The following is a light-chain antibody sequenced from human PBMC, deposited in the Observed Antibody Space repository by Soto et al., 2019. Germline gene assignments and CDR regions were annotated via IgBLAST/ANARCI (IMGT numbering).Light chain of an antibody. J-gene: IGKJ4*01. CDR3: QQYNNWPLT. CDR2: DAS. Sequence: EIVMTQSPATLSVSPGERATLSCRASQSVGSDFAWYQQKSGQPPRLLIYDASTRATGFPARFSGSGSGTEFTLPISSLQSEDFAVYYCQQYNNWPLTFGGGTKVDIK. CDR1: QSVGSD. V-gene: IGKV3D-15*01.